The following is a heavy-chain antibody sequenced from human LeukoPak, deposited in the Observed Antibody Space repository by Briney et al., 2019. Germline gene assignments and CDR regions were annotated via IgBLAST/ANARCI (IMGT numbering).Heavy chain of an antibody. CDR1: GGSISSGGYS. D-gene: IGHD2-2*01. CDR3: ARGPYCSSTSCYPRYYFDY. Sequence: SETLSLTCAVSGGSISSGGYSWSWIRQPPGKGLEWIGYIYHSGSTYYSPSLKSRITISVDTSKNHFSLRLSSVTAADTAVYYCARGPYCSSTSCYPRYYFDYWGQGTLVTVSS. CDR2: IYHSGST. J-gene: IGHJ4*02. V-gene: IGHV4-30-2*05.